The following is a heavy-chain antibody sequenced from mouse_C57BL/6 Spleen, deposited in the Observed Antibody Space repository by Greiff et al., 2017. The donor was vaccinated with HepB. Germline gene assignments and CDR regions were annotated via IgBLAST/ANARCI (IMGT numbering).Heavy chain of an antibody. D-gene: IGHD5-5*01. J-gene: IGHJ3*01. CDR2: ISSGSSTI. CDR1: GFTFSDYG. V-gene: IGHV5-17*01. Sequence: EVQLVESGGGLVKPGGSLKLSCAASGFTFSDYGMHWVRQAPEKGLEWVAYISSGSSTIYYADTVKGRFTISRDNAKNTLFLQMTSLRSEDTAMYYCARSPYLAWFAYWGQGTLVTVSA. CDR3: ARSPYLAWFAY.